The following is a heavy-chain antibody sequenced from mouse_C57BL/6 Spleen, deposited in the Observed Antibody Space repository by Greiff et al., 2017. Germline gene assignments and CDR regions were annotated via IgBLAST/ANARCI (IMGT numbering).Heavy chain of an antibody. V-gene: IGHV1-69*01. CDR2: IDPSDSYT. CDR3: ARSTVVGGFYAMDY. J-gene: IGHJ4*01. CDR1: GYTFTSYW. D-gene: IGHD1-1*01. Sequence: VQLQQSGAELVMPGASVKLSCKASGYTFTSYWMHWVKQRPGQGLEWIGEIDPSDSYTNYNQKFKGKSTLTVDKSSSTAYMQLSSLTSEDSAVYYCARSTVVGGFYAMDYWGQGTSVTVSS.